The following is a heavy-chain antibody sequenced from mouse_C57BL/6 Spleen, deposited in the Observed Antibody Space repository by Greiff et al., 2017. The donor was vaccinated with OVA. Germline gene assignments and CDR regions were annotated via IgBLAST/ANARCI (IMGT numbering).Heavy chain of an antibody. D-gene: IGHD2-5*01. CDR3: ARTFSNYVWFAY. J-gene: IGHJ3*01. CDR2: INPNNGGT. Sequence: EVQLQQSGPELVKPGASVKISCKASGYTFTDYYMNWVKQSHGKSLEWIGDINPNNGGTSYNQKFKGKATLTVDKSSSTAYMELRSLTSEDSAVDYCARTFSNYVWFAYWGQGTLVTVSA. CDR1: GYTFTDYY. V-gene: IGHV1-26*01.